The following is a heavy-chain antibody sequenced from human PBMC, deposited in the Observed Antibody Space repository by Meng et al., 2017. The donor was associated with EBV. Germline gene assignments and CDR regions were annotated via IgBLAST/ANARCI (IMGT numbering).Heavy chain of an antibody. CDR2: INPNSGGT. J-gene: IGHJ4*02. D-gene: IGHD6-19*01. V-gene: IGHV1-2*06. CDR3: ARVGIAVAGTGDY. Sequence: VPLVKSGAVVKKPGASVKVSCKASGYAFTGYYMHWVRQAPGQGLEWMGRINPNSGGTNYAQKFQGRVTMTRDTSISTAYMELSRLRSDDTAVYYCARVGIAVAGTGDYWGQGTLVTVSS. CDR1: GYAFTGYY.